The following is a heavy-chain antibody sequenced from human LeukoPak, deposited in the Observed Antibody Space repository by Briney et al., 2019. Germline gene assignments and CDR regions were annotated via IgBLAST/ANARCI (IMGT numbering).Heavy chain of an antibody. CDR3: ARVEIFGAHPGYYYMDV. CDR2: ISSSSSYI. J-gene: IGHJ6*03. V-gene: IGHV3-21*01. D-gene: IGHD3-3*01. Sequence: GGSLRLSCAASGFTFSSYSMNWVRQAPGKGLEWVSSISSSSSYIYYADSVKGRFTTSRDNAKNSLYLQMNSLRAEDTAVYYCARVEIFGAHPGYYYMDVWGKGTTVTVSS. CDR1: GFTFSSYS.